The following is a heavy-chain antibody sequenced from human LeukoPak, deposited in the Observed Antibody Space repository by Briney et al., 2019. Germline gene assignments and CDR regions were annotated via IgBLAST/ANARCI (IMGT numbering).Heavy chain of an antibody. D-gene: IGHD3-3*01. J-gene: IGHJ3*02. CDR3: ARVTSITIFGVALRGPTPDAFDI. V-gene: IGHV4-30-2*01. CDR2: IYHSGGT. Sequence: SETLSLTCAVSGGSISSGVYSWSWIRQPPGKGLEWIGSIYHSGGTYYNPSLRSRVTLSLDRSNNQFSLTLNSVTAADTAVYYCARVTSITIFGVALRGPTPDAFDIWGQGTMVTVSS. CDR1: GGSISSGVYS.